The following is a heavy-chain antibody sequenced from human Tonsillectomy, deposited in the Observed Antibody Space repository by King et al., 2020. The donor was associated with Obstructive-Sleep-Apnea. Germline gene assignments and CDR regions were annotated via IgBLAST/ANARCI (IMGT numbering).Heavy chain of an antibody. D-gene: IGHD5-12*01. CDR1: GGTFSSYA. CDR3: ASDSQVPTITFDY. CDR2: IIPILGIA. Sequence: QLVQSGAEVKKPGSSVKVSCKASGGTFSSYAISWVRQAPGQGLEWMGRIIPILGIANYAQKFQGRVTITADKSTRTAYMELSSLRSEDTAVYYCASDSQVPTITFDYWGQGTLVTVSS. V-gene: IGHV1-69*09. J-gene: IGHJ4*02.